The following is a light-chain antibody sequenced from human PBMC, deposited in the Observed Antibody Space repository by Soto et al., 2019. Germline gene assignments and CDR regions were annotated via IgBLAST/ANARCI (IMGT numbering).Light chain of an antibody. V-gene: IGKV3D-20*02. CDR2: AAS. CDR1: QSVTVNS. Sequence: EILLTQSPSTLSLSPGEGVTLSCRASQSVTVNSLAWYQQKPGQAPRLLIYAASTRAAAVPDRFTGSGSGTDFALTISRLEPEDFGVYYCQQRSNWPFITFGQGTRLEIK. CDR3: QQRSNWPFIT. J-gene: IGKJ5*01.